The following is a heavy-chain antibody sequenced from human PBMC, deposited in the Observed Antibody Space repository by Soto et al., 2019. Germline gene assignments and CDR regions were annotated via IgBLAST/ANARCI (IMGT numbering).Heavy chain of an antibody. V-gene: IGHV4-59*12. D-gene: IGHD3-3*02. J-gene: IGHJ5*02. Sequence: TSETLSLTCTVSGGSISSYYWSWIRQPPGKGLEWIGYIYYSGSTNYNPSLKSRVTISADKSISTAYLQWSSLKASDTAMYYCARGPIILDGPPINWFDPWGQGTLVTVSS. CDR1: GGSISSYY. CDR2: IYYSGST. CDR3: ARGPIILDGPPINWFDP.